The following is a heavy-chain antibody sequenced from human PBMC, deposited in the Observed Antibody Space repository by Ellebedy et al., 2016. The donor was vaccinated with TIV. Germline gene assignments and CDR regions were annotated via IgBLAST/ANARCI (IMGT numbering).Heavy chain of an antibody. CDR1: GFTFSSYG. V-gene: IGHV3-30*02. D-gene: IGHD2-2*01. CDR3: ASKAAAYYFDN. CDR2: IQYDETEI. J-gene: IGHJ4*02. Sequence: PGGSLRLSCAASGFTFSSYGMHWVRQAPGKGLEWVAFIQYDETEIYYADSVKGRFTISRDNSRNTLYLQMNNLRAEDTAKNYCASKAAAYYFDNWGQGTLVTVSS.